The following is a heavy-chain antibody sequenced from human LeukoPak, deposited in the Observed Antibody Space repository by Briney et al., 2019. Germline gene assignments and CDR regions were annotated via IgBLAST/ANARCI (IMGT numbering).Heavy chain of an antibody. J-gene: IGHJ3*02. V-gene: IGHV3-74*01. CDR3: ATELRESGASSRNAFDI. CDR2: INSDGSYT. CDR1: GFSFSTYW. D-gene: IGHD2-15*01. Sequence: GGSLRLSCAASGFSFSTYWMHWVRQAPGKGLVWVSLINSDGSYTDFADSVKGRFTISRDNAQSTLYLQMNSLRVEDTAVYYCATELRESGASSRNAFDIWGQGTVVSVSS.